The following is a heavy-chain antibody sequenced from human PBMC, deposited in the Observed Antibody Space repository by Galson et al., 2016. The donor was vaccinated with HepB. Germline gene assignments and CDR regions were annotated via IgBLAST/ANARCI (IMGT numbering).Heavy chain of an antibody. Sequence: LRLSCAASGFTFSSYAMHWVRQAPGKGLEWVAVISYDRSHKYYAASVKGRFTISRDNSKNTLSLQMNSLRAEDTAVYYCAKNDILAGYSAFDYWGQGTLVTVSS. CDR1: GFTFSSYA. V-gene: IGHV3-30*18. D-gene: IGHD3-9*01. J-gene: IGHJ4*02. CDR3: AKNDILAGYSAFDY. CDR2: ISYDRSHK.